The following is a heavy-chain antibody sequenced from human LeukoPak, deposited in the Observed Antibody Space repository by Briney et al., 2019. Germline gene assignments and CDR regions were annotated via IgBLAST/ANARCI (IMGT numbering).Heavy chain of an antibody. CDR1: GFTFSNVW. D-gene: IGHD3-22*01. CDR2: IKSKGHGGTI. Sequence: PGGSLRLSCAASGFTFSNVWMSWVRQAPGKGPECVGRIKSKGHGGTIDYAETVKGRFTISRDDSENTLYLQMNSLKTEDTAVYYCSTGGLSMIATLDYWGQGTLVTVSS. CDR3: STGGLSMIATLDY. J-gene: IGHJ4*02. V-gene: IGHV3-15*01.